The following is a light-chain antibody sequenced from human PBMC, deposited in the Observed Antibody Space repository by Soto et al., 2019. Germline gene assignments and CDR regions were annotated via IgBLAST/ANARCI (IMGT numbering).Light chain of an antibody. J-gene: IGKJ1*01. CDR2: DAS. Sequence: EIVLTPSPATLSLSPGEGATLSFRASQSINNYLAWYQQKPGQAPRLLIYDASNRATGIPARFTGSGSGTDFTLTISSLAPEDFAVYYCQQRRNWPLTFGQGTKV. CDR1: QSINNY. V-gene: IGKV3-11*01. CDR3: QQRRNWPLT.